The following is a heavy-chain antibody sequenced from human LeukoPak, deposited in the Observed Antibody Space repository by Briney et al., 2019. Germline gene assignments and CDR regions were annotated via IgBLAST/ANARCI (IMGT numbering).Heavy chain of an antibody. CDR2: ISAGGTST. J-gene: IGHJ4*02. Sequence: GGSLRLSCAASGFTFSSYSMTWVRQAPGKGLEWVSVISAGGTSTFYADSVKGRFTISRDNPKDTLYLQMNSLRAEDTAVYYCAKKLYSGSNPVDYWGQGTLVTVSS. CDR3: AKKLYSGSNPVDY. D-gene: IGHD1-26*01. CDR1: GFTFSSYS. V-gene: IGHV3-23*01.